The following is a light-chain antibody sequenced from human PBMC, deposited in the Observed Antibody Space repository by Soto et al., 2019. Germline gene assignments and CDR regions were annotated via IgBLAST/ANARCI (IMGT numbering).Light chain of an antibody. Sequence: EVVMTQSPATLSVSPGESATLSCRASQSISSSKLAWYQQNPGQAPRLLLFGVSNRATGIPARFSGSGSGTEFSLTISSLQSEYFAVYYCQQYDYWPRTFGQGTKVDI. V-gene: IGKV3-15*01. CDR1: QSISSS. CDR3: QQYDYWPRT. J-gene: IGKJ1*01. CDR2: GVS.